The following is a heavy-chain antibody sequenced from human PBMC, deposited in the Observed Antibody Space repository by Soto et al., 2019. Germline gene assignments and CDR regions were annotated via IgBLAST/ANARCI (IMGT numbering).Heavy chain of an antibody. Sequence: QVQLQESGPGLVKPSETLSLTCTVSGGSISSYYWSWIRQPPGKGLEWIGYIYYSGSTNYNPSLKTRLTISVDTSKNQCSLKLSSVTAADTAVYYCGRDRAAGGNSEWFFDLWGRGTLVTVSS. J-gene: IGHJ2*01. D-gene: IGHD6-13*01. V-gene: IGHV4-59*01. CDR2: IYYSGST. CDR3: GRDRAAGGNSEWFFDL. CDR1: GGSISSYY.